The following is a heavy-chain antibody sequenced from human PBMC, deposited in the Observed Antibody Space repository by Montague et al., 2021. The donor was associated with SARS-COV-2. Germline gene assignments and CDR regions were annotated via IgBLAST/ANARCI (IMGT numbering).Heavy chain of an antibody. CDR2: IYYTGRT. CDR3: ARVKVGATNLIYLDY. D-gene: IGHD1-26*01. V-gene: IGHV4-31*03. J-gene: IGHJ4*02. CDR1: GGSISSGGYY. Sequence: TLSLTCSVSGGSISSGGYYWSWIRHHPGKGLEWIGYIYYTGRTYYNPSLKSRVSMSVDTSNNQFSLSLSTLTAADTAVFYCARVKVGATNLIYLDYWGQGTLVTVSS.